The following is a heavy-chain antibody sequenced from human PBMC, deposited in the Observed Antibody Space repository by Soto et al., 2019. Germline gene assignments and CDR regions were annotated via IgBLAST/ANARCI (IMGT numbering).Heavy chain of an antibody. CDR3: ARAPHCSGCLFFDF. CDR2: IYYSGNT. CDR1: GGSVSSGSYY. V-gene: IGHV4-61*01. D-gene: IGHD6-19*01. J-gene: IGHJ4*02. Sequence: QVQLQESGPGLVKPSETLSLTCTVSGGSVSSGSYYWSWIRQPPGKGLEWIGYIYYSGNTDYNPSLKSRVTTSLETSNTQSSLRLSSVTAPDTAVDYCARAPHCSGCLFFDFWGQGTLVTVSS.